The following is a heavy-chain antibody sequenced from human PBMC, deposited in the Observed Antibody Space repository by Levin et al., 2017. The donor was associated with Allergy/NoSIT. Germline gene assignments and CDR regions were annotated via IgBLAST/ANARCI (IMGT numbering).Heavy chain of an antibody. J-gene: IGHJ3*02. V-gene: IGHV4-30-4*01. CDR3: ARAICGWCYYDSSGYQRDAFDI. CDR2: IYYSGST. D-gene: IGHD3-22*01. CDR1: GGSISSGDYY. Sequence: SQTLSLTCPVSGGSISSGDYYWSWIRQPPGKGLEWIGYIYYSGSTYYNPSLKSRVTISVDTSKNQFSLKLSSVTAADTAVYYCARAICGWCYYDSSGYQRDAFDIWGQGTMVTVSS.